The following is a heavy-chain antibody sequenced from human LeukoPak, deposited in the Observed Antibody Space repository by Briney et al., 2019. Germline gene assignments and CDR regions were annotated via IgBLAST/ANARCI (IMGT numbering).Heavy chain of an antibody. J-gene: IGHJ4*02. CDR1: GGTFSSYA. D-gene: IGHD3-10*01. CDR3: ARDLNPYYYGSGDFDY. Sequence: GASVKVSCKATGGTFSSYAISWVRQAPGQGLEWMGRIIPIFGTANCAQKFQGRVTITTDESTSTAYMELSSLRSEDTAVYYCARDLNPYYYGSGDFDYWGQGTLVTVST. V-gene: IGHV1-69*05. CDR2: IIPIFGTA.